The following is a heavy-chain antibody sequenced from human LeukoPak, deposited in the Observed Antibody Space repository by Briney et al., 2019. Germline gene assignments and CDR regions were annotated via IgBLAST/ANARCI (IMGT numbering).Heavy chain of an antibody. V-gene: IGHV4-4*02. D-gene: IGHD6-13*01. J-gene: IGHJ4*02. CDR2: IYHSGST. CDR1: GGSISSSNW. Sequence: SGTLSLTCAVSGGSISSSNWWSWVRQPPGKGLEWIGEIYHSGSTNYNPSLKSRVTISVDKSRNQFSLKLSSVTAADTAVYYCASWQQQLDNYYFDYWGQGTLVTVSS. CDR3: ASWQQQLDNYYFDY.